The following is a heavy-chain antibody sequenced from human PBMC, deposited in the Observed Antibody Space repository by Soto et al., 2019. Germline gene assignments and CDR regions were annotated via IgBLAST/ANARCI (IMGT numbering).Heavy chain of an antibody. CDR1: GYNFTSYW. Sequence: PAESLKISCKVSGYNFTSYWIGWVRQMPGKGLEWMGIIYPGDSDTRYSTSFQGQVTTSADKAISTAYLQWSSLKASHTAMYYCARRTSASMDVWAQGTRVAVAS. CDR2: IYPGDSDT. CDR3: ARRTSASMDV. V-gene: IGHV5-51*01. J-gene: IGHJ6*02.